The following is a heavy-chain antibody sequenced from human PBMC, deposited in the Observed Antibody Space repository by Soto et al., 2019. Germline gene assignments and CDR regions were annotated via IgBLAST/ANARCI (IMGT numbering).Heavy chain of an antibody. Sequence: ASVKVSCKASGFTFTSSAVQWVRQARGQRLEWIGWIVVGSGNTNYAQKFQERVTITRDMSTSTAYMELSSLRAEDTAVYYCAKDQSSSSSGYYYYGMDVWGQGTTVTVSS. J-gene: IGHJ6*02. D-gene: IGHD6-6*01. CDR2: IVVGSGNT. V-gene: IGHV1-58*01. CDR1: GFTFTSSA. CDR3: AKDQSSSSSGYYYYGMDV.